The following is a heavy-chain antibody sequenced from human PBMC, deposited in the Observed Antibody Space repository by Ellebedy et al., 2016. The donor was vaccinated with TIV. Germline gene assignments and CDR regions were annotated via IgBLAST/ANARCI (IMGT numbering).Heavy chain of an antibody. Sequence: GESLKISCAASGFTVSYTYMTWVRQAPGKGLQWVSVIYSGGSTYYADSVKGRFTISRENSKNTLYLQMNSLRAEDTGVYYCARGSSMVRGAAWGQGTLVTVSS. D-gene: IGHD3-10*01. CDR2: IYSGGST. CDR3: ARGSSMVRGAA. J-gene: IGHJ4*02. CDR1: GFTVSYTY. V-gene: IGHV3-66*01.